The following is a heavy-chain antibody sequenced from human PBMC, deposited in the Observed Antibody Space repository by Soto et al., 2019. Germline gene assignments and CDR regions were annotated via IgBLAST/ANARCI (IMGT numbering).Heavy chain of an antibody. CDR2: INRDGGER. J-gene: IGHJ4*02. D-gene: IGHD3-16*01. CDR1: GFSFSNYW. CDR3: ARDATFCLDC. Sequence: GSLILSCAASGFSFSNYWMAWVRQAPGKGLEWVANINRDGGERYHADSVRGRFTIFRDNSENSLYLQMNRLRAEDTAVYYCARDATFCLDCWGRGTLVTVSS. V-gene: IGHV3-7*03.